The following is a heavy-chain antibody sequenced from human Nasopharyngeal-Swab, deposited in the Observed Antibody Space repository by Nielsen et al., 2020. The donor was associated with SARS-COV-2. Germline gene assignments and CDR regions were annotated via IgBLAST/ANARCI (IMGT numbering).Heavy chain of an antibody. CDR3: ARGRYCSSTSCYPKLRDWFDP. V-gene: IGHV4-34*01. CDR2: INHSGST. CDR1: GGSFSGYY. D-gene: IGHD2-2*01. Sequence: SETLSLTCAVYGGSFSGYYWSWIRQPPGKGLEWIGEINHSGSTNYNPSLKSRVTISVDTSKNQFSLKLSPVTAADTAVYYCARGRYCSSTSCYPKLRDWFDPWGQGTLVTVSS. J-gene: IGHJ5*02.